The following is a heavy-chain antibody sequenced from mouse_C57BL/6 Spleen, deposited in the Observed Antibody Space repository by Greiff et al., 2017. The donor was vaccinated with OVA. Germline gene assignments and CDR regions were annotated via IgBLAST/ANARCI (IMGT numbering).Heavy chain of an antibody. CDR1: GFTFSSYG. CDR3: ARGYGNRDAMDY. V-gene: IGHV5-6*01. D-gene: IGHD2-10*02. CDR2: ISSGGSYT. J-gene: IGHJ4*01. Sequence: EVQLVESGGDLVKPGGSLKLSCAASGFTFSSYGMSWVRQTPDKRLEWVATISSGGSYTYYPDSVKGRFTISRDNAKNTLYLQMSSLKSEDTAMYYCARGYGNRDAMDYWGQGTSVTVSS.